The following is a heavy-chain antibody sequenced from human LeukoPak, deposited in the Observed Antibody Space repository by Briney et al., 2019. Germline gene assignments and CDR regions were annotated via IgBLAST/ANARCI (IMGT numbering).Heavy chain of an antibody. CDR3: ARRSIAVASDAFDI. V-gene: IGHV4-38-2*02. D-gene: IGHD6-19*01. J-gene: IGHJ3*02. CDR2: IYYSGST. CDR1: GYSISSGYY. Sequence: SETLSLTCTVSGYSISSGYYWGWIRQPPGKGLEWIGSIYYSGSTYYNPSLKSRVTISVDTSKNQFSLELSSVTAADTAVYYCARRSIAVASDAFDIWGQGTMVTVSS.